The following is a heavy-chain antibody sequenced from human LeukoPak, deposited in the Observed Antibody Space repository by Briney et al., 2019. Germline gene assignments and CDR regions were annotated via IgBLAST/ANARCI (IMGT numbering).Heavy chain of an antibody. Sequence: GGSLRLSCAASGFTFSSYAMSWVRQAPGKGLEWVSGINDNGGRTYYTDSVKGRSTISRDNSKNTLYLQMNSLRADDTAVYYCAKDPDYDILTGTTFDYWGQGTLVTVSS. CDR2: INDNGGRT. CDR1: GFTFSSYA. J-gene: IGHJ4*02. CDR3: AKDPDYDILTGTTFDY. V-gene: IGHV3-23*01. D-gene: IGHD3-9*01.